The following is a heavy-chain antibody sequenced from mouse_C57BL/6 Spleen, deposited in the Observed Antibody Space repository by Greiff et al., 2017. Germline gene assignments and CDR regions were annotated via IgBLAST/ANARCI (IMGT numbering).Heavy chain of an antibody. CDR2: IDPANGNT. Sequence: EVHLVESVAELVRPGASVKLSCTASGFNINNTYMHWVKQRPEQGLEWIGRIDPANGNTKYAPKFQGKATITADTSSNTAYLQLSSLTSEATANYCGARAGDYDVDYFDYWGQGTTLTVSS. CDR1: GFNINNTY. D-gene: IGHD2-4*01. V-gene: IGHV14-3*01. CDR3: ARAGDYDVDYFDY. J-gene: IGHJ2*01.